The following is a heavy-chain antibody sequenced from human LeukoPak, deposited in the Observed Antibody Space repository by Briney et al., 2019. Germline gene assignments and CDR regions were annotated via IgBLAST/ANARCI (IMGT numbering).Heavy chain of an antibody. V-gene: IGHV3-74*01. CDR3: ARDHYYSGSGSYYN. CDR1: GFSFSSYW. CDR2: ISDDRINT. J-gene: IGHJ4*02. D-gene: IGHD3-10*01. Sequence: QPGGSLRLSCVASGFSFSSYWTHWVRQAPGKGLVWVSRISDDRINTNYADSVKGRFTISRDNAKNTLYLQMNSLRAEDTAVYYCARDHYYSGSGSYYNWGQGTLVTVSS.